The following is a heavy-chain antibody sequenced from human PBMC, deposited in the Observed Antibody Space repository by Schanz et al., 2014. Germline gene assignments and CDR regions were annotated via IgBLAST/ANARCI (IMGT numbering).Heavy chain of an antibody. J-gene: IGHJ6*02. CDR2: ISGSSIHK. CDR3: ARFLARYQYYGVDV. CDR1: GFTFSDYY. Sequence: AQLLESGGGLVQPGGSLRLSCAASGFTFSDYYMAWIRQAPGKGLEWVSHISGSSIHKNYADSVKGRFSISRDNGETSVYLQINSLRVEDTAVYYCARFLARYQYYGVDVWGQGITVIVSS. D-gene: IGHD3-3*01. V-gene: IGHV3-11*03.